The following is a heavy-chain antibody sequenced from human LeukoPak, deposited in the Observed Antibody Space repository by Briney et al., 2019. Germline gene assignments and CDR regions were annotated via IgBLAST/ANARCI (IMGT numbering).Heavy chain of an antibody. V-gene: IGHV4-4*09. Sequence: NPSETLSLTCTVSNGSISSYYWSWIRQPPGEGPEWIGYIYTSGSTNYNPSLKSRVTISLDTSNNQFSLKLSSVTAADTAVYYCARGDFYRYYFDYWGQGTLVTVSS. D-gene: IGHD2/OR15-2a*01. CDR1: NGSISSYY. CDR2: IYTSGST. J-gene: IGHJ4*02. CDR3: ARGDFYRYYFDY.